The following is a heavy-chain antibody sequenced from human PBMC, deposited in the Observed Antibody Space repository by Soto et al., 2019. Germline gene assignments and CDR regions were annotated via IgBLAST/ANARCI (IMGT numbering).Heavy chain of an antibody. Sequence: SETLSLTCLVSGGSRSSFYLNWIRQPPGRGLEWIGSFYYSGPTNYNPSLSSQVTISVDTSKNQFSLQLTSVTAADTAVYFCARGMSGYYYYYGMDVWGQGTTVTVSS. CDR2: FYYSGPT. V-gene: IGHV4-59*01. CDR1: GGSRSSFY. CDR3: ARGMSGYYYYYGMDV. D-gene: IGHD3-3*01. J-gene: IGHJ6*02.